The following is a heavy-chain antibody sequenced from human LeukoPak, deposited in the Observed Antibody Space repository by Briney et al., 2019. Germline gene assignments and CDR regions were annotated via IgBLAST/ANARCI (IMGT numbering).Heavy chain of an antibody. CDR1: GGTFSSYA. J-gene: IGHJ4*02. D-gene: IGHD5-18*01. CDR3: ARDSGYTAMVTSLDY. CDR2: IIPIFGTA. Sequence: ASVKVSCKASGGTFSSYAISWVRQAPGQGLEWMGGIIPIFGTANYAQKFQGRVTITADESTSTAYMELSSLRSEDTAVYYCARDSGYTAMVTSLDYWGQGTLVTVSS. V-gene: IGHV1-69*01.